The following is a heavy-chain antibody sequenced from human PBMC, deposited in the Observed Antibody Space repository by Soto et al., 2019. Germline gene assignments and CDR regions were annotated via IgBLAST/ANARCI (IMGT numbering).Heavy chain of an antibody. J-gene: IGHJ4*02. D-gene: IGHD1-26*01. V-gene: IGHV3-21*06. CDR1: GVSFSDYS. CDR3: ARSGELLQTFDS. CDR2: ITGNSEYK. Sequence: GGSLRLSCVVSGVSFSDYSMNWVRQAPGKGLEWVSLITGNSEYKYYAGSVKGRFTVSRDNAKNSLYLQMNSLTVEDTAVYYCARSGELLQTFDSWGQGTMVTVYS.